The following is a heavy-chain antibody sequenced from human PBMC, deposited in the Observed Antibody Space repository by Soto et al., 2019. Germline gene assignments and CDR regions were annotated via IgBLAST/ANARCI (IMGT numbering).Heavy chain of an antibody. CDR2: ISGSGGST. CDR3: AKRYYDSSGYRYFQH. Sequence: PGGSLRLSCAASGFTFSSYAMSWVRQAPGKGLEWVSAISGSGGSTYYADSVKGRFTISRDNSKNTLYLQMNSLRAEDTAVYYCAKRYYDSSGYRYFQHWGQGTLVTVSS. D-gene: IGHD3-22*01. V-gene: IGHV3-23*01. CDR1: GFTFSSYA. J-gene: IGHJ1*01.